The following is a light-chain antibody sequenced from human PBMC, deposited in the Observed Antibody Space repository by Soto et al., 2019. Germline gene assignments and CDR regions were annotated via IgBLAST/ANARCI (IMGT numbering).Light chain of an antibody. CDR1: QSVSSY. Sequence: EIVLTQSPATLSLSPGERATLSCRASQSVSSYLAWYQQKPGQAPRLLIYDASNRATGIPARFSGSGPGTDFTLTISSLEPEDFAVYYCQQRSNWPRMWTFGQGTKVDI. J-gene: IGKJ1*01. V-gene: IGKV3-11*01. CDR3: QQRSNWPRMWT. CDR2: DAS.